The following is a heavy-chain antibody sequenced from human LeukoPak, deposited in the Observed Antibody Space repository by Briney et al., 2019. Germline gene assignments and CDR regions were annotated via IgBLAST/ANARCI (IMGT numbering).Heavy chain of an antibody. Sequence: ASVKVSCKVSGYTFTDYYMHWVQQAPGKGLEWMGLVDPEDGGTIYAEKFQGRVTITADTSTDTAYMGLSSLRSEDTAVYYCATGGGSYSRWFDPWGQGTLVIVSS. J-gene: IGHJ5*02. D-gene: IGHD1-26*01. V-gene: IGHV1-69-2*01. CDR2: VDPEDGGT. CDR1: GYTFTDYY. CDR3: ATGGGSYSRWFDP.